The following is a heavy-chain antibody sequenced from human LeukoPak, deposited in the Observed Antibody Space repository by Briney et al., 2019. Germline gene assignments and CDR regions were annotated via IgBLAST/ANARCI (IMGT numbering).Heavy chain of an antibody. Sequence: GGSLRLSCAASGFIFSSYSMNWVRQAPGKGLEWVSSISSSSSYIYYADSVKGRFTISRDNAKNSLYLQMNSLRAEDTAVYYCARDGLSYSLSGCDYWGQGTLVTVSS. CDR1: GFIFSSYS. J-gene: IGHJ4*02. CDR2: ISSSSSYI. D-gene: IGHD6-19*01. V-gene: IGHV3-21*01. CDR3: ARDGLSYSLSGCDY.